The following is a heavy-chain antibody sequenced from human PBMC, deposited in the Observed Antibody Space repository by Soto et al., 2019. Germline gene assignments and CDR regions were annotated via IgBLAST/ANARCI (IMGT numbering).Heavy chain of an antibody. CDR2: IYHSGST. CDR1: DYSISSGYY. CDR3: ARDRDGYNYAFDI. Sequence: ASETLSLTCGVSDYSISSGYYWAWIRQPPGKGLEWLGSIYHSGSTYQNPSLGSRVTISVDTSRNKFSLRLSSVTAADTAVYYCARDRDGYNYAFDIWGQGTVVTVSS. V-gene: IGHV4-38-2*02. D-gene: IGHD5-12*01. J-gene: IGHJ3*02.